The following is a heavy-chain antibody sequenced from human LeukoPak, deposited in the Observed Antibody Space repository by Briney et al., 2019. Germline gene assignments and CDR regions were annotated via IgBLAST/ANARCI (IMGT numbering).Heavy chain of an antibody. CDR2: IYPGNFDT. D-gene: IGHD2-15*01. CDR1: GYIFTIYW. CDR3: ARQEYCSGGSCYTWFDP. J-gene: IGHJ5*02. V-gene: IGHV5-51*01. Sequence: GESLKISCKGSGYIFTIYWIGWGRQMPGKGLEWMAIIYPGNFDTRYSPSSQGQVTISADRSIGTAYLQWSSLKASDTAMYYCARQEYCSGGSCYTWFDPWGQGTLVTVSS.